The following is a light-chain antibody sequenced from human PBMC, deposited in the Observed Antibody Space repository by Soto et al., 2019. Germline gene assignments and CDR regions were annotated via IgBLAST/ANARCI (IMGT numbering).Light chain of an antibody. Sequence: VMTQSPATLSVSPGDSATLSCRASQSVGSNLAWYHQRPGQAPRLLIYGASTRATGIQARFSGSGSGTEFTLTIRSLQSEDFAVYYCKQYNNWPTCGQGTKVDIK. CDR1: QSVGSN. V-gene: IGKV3-15*01. J-gene: IGKJ1*01. CDR3: KQYNNWPT. CDR2: GAS.